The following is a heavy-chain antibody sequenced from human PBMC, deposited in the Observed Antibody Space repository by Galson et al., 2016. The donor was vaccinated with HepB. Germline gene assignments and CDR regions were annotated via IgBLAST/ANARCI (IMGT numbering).Heavy chain of an antibody. CDR1: GGSISSYY. Sequence: SETLSLTCTVSGGSISSYYWSWIRQPPGKGLQWIGYIYYRGTTNYNPSLKSRVTISLDTSQNQFSLMLTSVTAADTAVYYCAGHGAISPYRRNWFDPWGQGALVTVS. D-gene: IGHD1-26*01. J-gene: IGHJ5*02. CDR2: IYYRGTT. CDR3: AGHGAISPYRRNWFDP. V-gene: IGHV4-59*08.